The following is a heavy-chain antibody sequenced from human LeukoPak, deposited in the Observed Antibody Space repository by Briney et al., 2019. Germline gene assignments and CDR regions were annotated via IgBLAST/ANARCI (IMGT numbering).Heavy chain of an antibody. CDR2: ISWNSGSI. J-gene: IGHJ4*02. CDR1: GFTFDDYA. D-gene: IGHD5-18*01. V-gene: IGHV3-9*03. Sequence: GGSLRLSCAASGFTFDDYAMHWVRQAPGKGLEWVSGISWNSGSIGYADSVKGRFTISRDNARNSLYLQMNSLRAEDMALYYCAKGRGYSYGCLDYWGQGTLVTVSS. CDR3: AKGRGYSYGCLDY.